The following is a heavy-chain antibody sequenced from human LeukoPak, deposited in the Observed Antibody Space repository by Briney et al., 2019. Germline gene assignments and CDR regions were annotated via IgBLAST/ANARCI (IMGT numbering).Heavy chain of an antibody. CDR1: GGSISSGGYS. CDR2: IYHSGST. Sequence: SETLSLTCAVSGGSISSGGYSWSWIRQPPGKGLEWIGYIYHSGSTYYNPSLKSRVTISVDRSKNQFSLKLSSVTAADTAVYYCARGLAVAGIDYWGQGTLVTVSS. J-gene: IGHJ4*02. CDR3: ARGLAVAGIDY. D-gene: IGHD6-19*01. V-gene: IGHV4-30-2*01.